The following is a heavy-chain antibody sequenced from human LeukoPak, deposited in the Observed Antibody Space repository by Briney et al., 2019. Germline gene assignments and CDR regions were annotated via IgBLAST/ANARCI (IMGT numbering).Heavy chain of an antibody. V-gene: IGHV1-18*03. J-gene: IGHJ6*03. CDR2: ISAYNGNT. CDR3: ARVASYCSSTSCPHMDV. D-gene: IGHD2-2*01. Sequence: ASVKVSCKASGGTFSSYAISWVRQAPGQGLEWMGWISAYNGNTNYAQKLQGRVTMTTDTSTSTAYMELRSLRSDDMAVYYCARVASYCSSTSCPHMDVWGKGTTVTVSS. CDR1: GGTFSSYA.